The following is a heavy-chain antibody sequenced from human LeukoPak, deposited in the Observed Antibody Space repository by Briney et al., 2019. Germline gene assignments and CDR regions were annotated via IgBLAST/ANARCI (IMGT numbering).Heavy chain of an antibody. CDR3: ARTYYDILTGYYPDY. CDR1: GGSISSSSYY. V-gene: IGHV4-39*01. D-gene: IGHD3-9*01. CDR2: IYYSGST. J-gene: IGHJ4*02. Sequence: PSETLSLTCTVSGGSISSSSYYWGWIRQPPGKGLEWIRSIYYSGSTYYNPSLKSRVTISVDTSKNQFSLKLSSVTAADTAVYYCARTYYDILTGYYPDYWGQGTLVTVSS.